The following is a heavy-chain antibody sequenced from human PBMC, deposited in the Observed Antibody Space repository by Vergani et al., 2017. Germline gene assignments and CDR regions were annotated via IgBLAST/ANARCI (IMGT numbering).Heavy chain of an antibody. CDR1: GGSFSGYY. J-gene: IGHJ4*02. D-gene: IGHD3-3*01. Sequence: QVQLPQWGAGLLKPSETLSLTCAVYGGSFSGYYWSWIRQPPGKGLEWIGEINHSGSTNYNPSLKSRVTISVDTSKNKFSLKLSSVHAEDTAVYYCARARYYDFWSGYPPRLDYWGEGTLVTVSP. V-gene: IGHV4-34*01. CDR3: ARARYYDFWSGYPPRLDY. CDR2: INHSGST.